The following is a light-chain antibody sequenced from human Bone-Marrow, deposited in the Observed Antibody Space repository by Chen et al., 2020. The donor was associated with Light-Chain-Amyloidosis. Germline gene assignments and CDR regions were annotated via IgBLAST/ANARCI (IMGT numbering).Light chain of an antibody. V-gene: IGLV1-40*01. CDR2: GNS. CDR3: QSYDSSLSGSV. CDR1: SSNIGAGYA. J-gene: IGLJ2*01. Sequence: QSVLTQPPSVSGAPGQRVTISCTGSSSNIGAGYAVHWYQQLPGTAPKLLIYGNSNRPSGAPDLFSGSKSGTSTSLAITGLQAEDEADYYCQSYDSSLSGSVFGGGTKLTVL.